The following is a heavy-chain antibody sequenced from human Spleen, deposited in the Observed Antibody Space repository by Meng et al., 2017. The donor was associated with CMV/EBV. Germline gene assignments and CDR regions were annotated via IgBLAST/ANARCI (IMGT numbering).Heavy chain of an antibody. CDR2: ISWNSCTI. J-gene: IGHJ4*02. CDR3: ARGGGYYYY. Sequence: GGSLRLSCAASGFTFDDYAMHWVRQAPGKGLEWVSCISWNSCTIDYADSVKGRFTISRDNAKNSLYLQMNSLRAEDTALYYCARGGGYYYYWGQGTLVTVSS. CDR1: GFTFDDYA. V-gene: IGHV3-9*01. D-gene: IGHD3-22*01.